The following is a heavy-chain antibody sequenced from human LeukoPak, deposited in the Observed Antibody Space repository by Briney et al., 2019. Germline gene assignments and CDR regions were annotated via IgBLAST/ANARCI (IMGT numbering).Heavy chain of an antibody. CDR3: TRVRGTVTTYFDY. V-gene: IGHV3-49*04. CDR1: GFTFGDYA. D-gene: IGHD4-17*01. Sequence: PGGSLRLSCTASGFTFGDYAMSWVRQAPGKGLEWVGFIRSKAYGGTTAYAASVKGRFTISRDDSKSIAYLQMNSLKTEDTAVYYCTRVRGTVTTYFDYWGQGTLVTVS. J-gene: IGHJ4*02. CDR2: IRSKAYGGTT.